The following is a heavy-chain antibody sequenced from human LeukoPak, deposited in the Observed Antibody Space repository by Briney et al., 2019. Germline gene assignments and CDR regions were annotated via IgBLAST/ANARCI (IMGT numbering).Heavy chain of an antibody. J-gene: IGHJ4*02. CDR1: GVTFSSFS. D-gene: IGHD5-24*01. CDR2: ISNSSSYK. V-gene: IGHV3-21*01. Sequence: GGSLRLACAVSGVTFSSFSMNWVRPAPGKGLEWVAFISNSSSYKYYADSVKGRFTISRDNAKNSLSLQMNSLRAEDTAVYYCASWRWLQSDVDYWGQGTLVTASS. CDR3: ASWRWLQSDVDY.